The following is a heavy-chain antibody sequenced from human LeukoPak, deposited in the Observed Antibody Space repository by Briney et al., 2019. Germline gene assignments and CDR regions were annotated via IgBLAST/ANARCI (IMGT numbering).Heavy chain of an antibody. CDR3: ARDLYRLLWFGTEYYFDY. D-gene: IGHD3-10*01. J-gene: IGHJ4*02. CDR1: GYTFTSYG. V-gene: IGHV1-18*01. Sequence: ASVKVSCKASGYTFTSYGISWVRQAPGQGLEWMGWISAYNGNTNYAQKLQGRVTMTTDTSTSTAYMELRSLRSDDTAVYYCARDLYRLLWFGTEYYFDYWGQGTLVTVSS. CDR2: ISAYNGNT.